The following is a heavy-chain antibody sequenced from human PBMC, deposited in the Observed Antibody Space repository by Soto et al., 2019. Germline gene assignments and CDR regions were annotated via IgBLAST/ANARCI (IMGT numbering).Heavy chain of an antibody. D-gene: IGHD1-20*01. CDR2: IYYSGST. J-gene: IGHJ6*02. CDR3: ARDNWNTGRHYYYYGMDV. CDR1: GGSISSGDYY. V-gene: IGHV4-30-4*01. Sequence: SETLSLTCTVSGGSISSGDYYWSWIRQPPGKGLEWIGYIYYSGSTYYNPSLKSRVTISVDTSKNQFSLKLSSVTAADTAVYYCARDNWNTGRHYYYYGMDVWGQETTVTVSS.